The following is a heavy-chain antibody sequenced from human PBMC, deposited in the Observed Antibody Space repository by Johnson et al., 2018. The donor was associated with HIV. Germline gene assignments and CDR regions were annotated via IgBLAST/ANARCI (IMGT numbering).Heavy chain of an antibody. J-gene: IGHJ3*02. CDR1: GFSASINY. Sequence: VQLVESGGGLIQPGGSLRLSCAASGFSASINYMTWVRQAPGKGLEWAAIITTDGRTYYADAVEGRFTISRDNSKNTVDLQMNSLRAEDTAVYYCARSWGDYVKDFDIWGPGKMVTVSS. CDR3: ARSWGDYVKDFDI. V-gene: IGHV3-53*01. CDR2: ITTDGRT. D-gene: IGHD4-17*01.